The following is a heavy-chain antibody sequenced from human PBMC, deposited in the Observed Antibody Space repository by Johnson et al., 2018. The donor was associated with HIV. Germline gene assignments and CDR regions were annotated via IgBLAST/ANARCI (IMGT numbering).Heavy chain of an antibody. Sequence: QVQLVESGGGVVQPGRSLRLSCAASGFTFSSYAMHWVRQAPAKGLQWVAVISYDGSDKDYADSVKGRFTISRDSSKNTLYLQMNSLRVEDTAVYYCASEVRGVLDIWGQGTMVTVSS. V-gene: IGHV3-30*14. CDR2: ISYDGSDK. CDR3: ASEVRGVLDI. CDR1: GFTFSSYA. D-gene: IGHD3-10*01. J-gene: IGHJ3*02.